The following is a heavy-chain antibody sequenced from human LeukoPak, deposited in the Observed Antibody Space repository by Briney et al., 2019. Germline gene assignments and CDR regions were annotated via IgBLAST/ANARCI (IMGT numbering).Heavy chain of an antibody. CDR1: GYSFTSYW. J-gene: IGHJ4*02. CDR3: ARPKTTVTTPFDS. V-gene: IGHV5-51*01. D-gene: IGHD4-17*01. CDR2: IYPGDSET. Sequence: GESLKISCKGSGYSFTSYWIGWVRQMPGKGLEWMGIIYPGDSETTYSLSFQGQVTISADKSISTAYVQWRSLKASDTAMYYCARPKTTVTTPFDSWGQGTLVTVSS.